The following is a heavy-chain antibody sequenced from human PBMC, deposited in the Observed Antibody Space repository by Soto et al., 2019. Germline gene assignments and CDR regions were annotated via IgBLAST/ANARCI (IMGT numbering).Heavy chain of an antibody. Sequence: GGSLRLSCAASGFTFSSYAMHWVRQAPGKGLEWVAVISYDGSNKYYADSVKGRFTISRDNSKNTLYLQMNSLRAEDTAVYYCSRDDLNGNGWDYWGQGTLVPVSS. V-gene: IGHV3-30-3*01. D-gene: IGHD6-19*01. J-gene: IGHJ4*02. CDR2: ISYDGSNK. CDR3: SRDDLNGNGWDY. CDR1: GFTFSSYA.